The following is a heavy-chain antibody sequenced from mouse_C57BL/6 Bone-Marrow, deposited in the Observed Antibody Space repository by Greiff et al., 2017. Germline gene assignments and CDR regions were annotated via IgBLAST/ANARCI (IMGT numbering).Heavy chain of an antibody. Sequence: QVQLKQSGPELVKPGASVKISCKASGYAFSSSWMNWVKQRPGKGLEWIARIYPGDGDTNYNGKFKGKATLTADNSYSTAYMQLSSLTSEDSAVYCCAISITTLVYHYYTSDYWGQGTSVTVSS. D-gene: IGHD1-1*01. V-gene: IGHV1-82*01. CDR3: AISITTLVYHYYTSDY. CDR2: IYPGDGDT. CDR1: GYAFSSSW. J-gene: IGHJ4*01.